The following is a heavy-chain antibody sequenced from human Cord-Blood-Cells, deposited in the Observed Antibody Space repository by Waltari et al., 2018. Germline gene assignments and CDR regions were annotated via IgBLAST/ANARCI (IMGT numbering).Heavy chain of an antibody. CDR3: ARGTGYSSSWYPDAFDI. Sequence: QVQLVQSGAEVKKPGASVKVSCKASGYTFTGYYMHWVRQPPGQRLEWRGWTNPNSGGRNYAQKFQGWVTMTRDTSISTAYMELSRLGSDDTAVYYCARGTGYSSSWYPDAFDIWGQGTMVTVSS. D-gene: IGHD6-13*01. V-gene: IGHV1-2*04. J-gene: IGHJ3*02. CDR2: TNPNSGGR. CDR1: GYTFTGYY.